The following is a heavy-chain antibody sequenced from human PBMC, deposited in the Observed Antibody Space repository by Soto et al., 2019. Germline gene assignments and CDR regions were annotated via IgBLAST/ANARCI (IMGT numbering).Heavy chain of an antibody. CDR2: IYYSGST. CDR1: GGSISSGDYY. D-gene: IGHD3-9*01. V-gene: IGHV4-30-4*01. J-gene: IGHJ6*02. Sequence: PSETLSLTCTVSGGSISSGDYYWSWIRQPPGKGLEWIGYIYYSGSTYYNPSLKSRVTISVDTSKNQFSLKLSSVTAADTAVYYCARGWGXILTGYYRGPYYYGMDVWGPGTTVTVSS. CDR3: ARGWGXILTGYYRGPYYYGMDV.